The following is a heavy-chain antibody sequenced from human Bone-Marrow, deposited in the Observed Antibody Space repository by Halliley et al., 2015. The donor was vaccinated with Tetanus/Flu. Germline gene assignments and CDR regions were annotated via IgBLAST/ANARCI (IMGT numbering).Heavy chain of an antibody. CDR1: GFSFSNYG. V-gene: IGHV3-30*03. J-gene: IGHJ6*02. CDR3: ARRVGQGMDV. CDR2: ISADGSKT. Sequence: SLRLSCAGSGFSFSNYGIHWVRQAPGKGLEWMGVISADGSKTYYEDSVKGRLTISRDNSKNTLYVQMNSLRAEDTAVYYCARRVGQGMDVWGQGTTVTVSS.